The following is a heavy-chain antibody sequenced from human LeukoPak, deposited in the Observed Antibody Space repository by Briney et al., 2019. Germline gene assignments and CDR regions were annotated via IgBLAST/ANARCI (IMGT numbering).Heavy chain of an antibody. CDR1: GGSISSYY. D-gene: IGHD6-19*01. CDR3: ARHRDSSGWYYFDY. CDR2: IYYSGST. J-gene: IGHJ4*02. V-gene: IGHV4-59*08. Sequence: SETLSLTCTVSGGSISSYYWSWLRQPPGKGLEWIGYIYYSGSTNYNPSLKSRVTISVDTSKNQFSLKLSSVTAADTAVYYCARHRDSSGWYYFDYWGQGTLVTVSS.